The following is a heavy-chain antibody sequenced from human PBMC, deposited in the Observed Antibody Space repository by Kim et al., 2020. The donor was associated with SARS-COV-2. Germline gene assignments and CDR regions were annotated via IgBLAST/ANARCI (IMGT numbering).Heavy chain of an antibody. Sequence: GGSLRLSCAASGFTFSNAWMSWVRQAPGKGLEWVGRIKSKTDGGTTDYAAPVKGRFTISREDSKNTLYLQMNSLKTEDTAVYYCTTDPTQAVVVSKWDWYFDLWGRGTLVTVSS. CDR3: TTDPTQAVVVSKWDWYFDL. CDR1: GFTFSNAW. J-gene: IGHJ2*01. CDR2: IKSKTDGGTT. D-gene: IGHD3-22*01. V-gene: IGHV3-15*01.